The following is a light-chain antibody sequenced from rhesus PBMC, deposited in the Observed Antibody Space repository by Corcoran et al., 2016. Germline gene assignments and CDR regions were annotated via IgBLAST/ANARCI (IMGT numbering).Light chain of an antibody. CDR3: QHYYSTPSS. CDR2: DAS. Sequence: DIQMTQSPSSLSASVGDRVTITCRASQGITNDLAWYQQKQGETPKLLIYDASSLQSGIPSRFSGSGSGTVFPLTISSLQSEDFATYYCQHYYSTPSSFGQGTKVEIK. V-gene: IGKV1-33*02. CDR1: QGITND. J-gene: IGKJ2*01.